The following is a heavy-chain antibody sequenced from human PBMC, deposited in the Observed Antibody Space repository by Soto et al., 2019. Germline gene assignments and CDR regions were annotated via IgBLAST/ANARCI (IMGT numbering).Heavy chain of an antibody. CDR1: GGSISSSSYY. CDR3: ARHKSKVAGRGRIYWYFDL. Sequence: SETLSLTCTVSGGSISSSSYYWGWIRQPPGKGLEWIGSIYYSGSTYYNPSLKSRVTISVDTSKNQFSLKLSSVTAADTAVYYCARHKSKVAGRGRIYWYFDLWGRGTLVTVSP. CDR2: IYYSGST. J-gene: IGHJ2*01. D-gene: IGHD6-19*01. V-gene: IGHV4-39*01.